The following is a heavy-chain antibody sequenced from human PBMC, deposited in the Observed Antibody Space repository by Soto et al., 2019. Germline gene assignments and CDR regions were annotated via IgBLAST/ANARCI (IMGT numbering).Heavy chain of an antibody. D-gene: IGHD1-1*01. CDR3: ARHVGGSYLLFDH. CDR1: GYSFTSYW. J-gene: IGHJ4*02. Sequence: GASLKISCKGSGYSFTSYWITWVRQMPGKGLEWMGRIDPSDSYTNYSPSFEGHVTISVDKSIGTAYLKWGSLKASDTAVYYCARHVGGSYLLFDHWGQGTLVTVSS. CDR2: IDPSDSYT. V-gene: IGHV5-10-1*01.